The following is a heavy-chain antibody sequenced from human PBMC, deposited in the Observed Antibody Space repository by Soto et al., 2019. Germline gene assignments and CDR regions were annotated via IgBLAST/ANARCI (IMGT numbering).Heavy chain of an antibody. CDR3: ARAGQQLECS. V-gene: IGHV3-53*02. CDR2: IFSGGST. Sequence: EVQLVETGGRLIQRGGSLRLSCVASGFTVSYNYMTWVRQAPGKGLGWVSVIFSGGSTYYADSVRGRFTISRDESKTTLYLQMNSLRAEDTAVYYCARAGQQLECSWGQGTLVTVSS. CDR1: GFTVSYNY. D-gene: IGHD6-13*01. J-gene: IGHJ5*02.